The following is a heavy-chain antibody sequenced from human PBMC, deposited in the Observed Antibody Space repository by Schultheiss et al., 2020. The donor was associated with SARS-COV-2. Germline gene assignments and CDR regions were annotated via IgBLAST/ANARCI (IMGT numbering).Heavy chain of an antibody. CDR2: IYYSGST. CDR3: ARMTYDSSGYIDY. D-gene: IGHD3-22*01. CDR1: GGSFSGYY. J-gene: IGHJ4*02. V-gene: IGHV4-59*01. Sequence: SETLSLTCAVYGGSFSGYYWSWIRQPPGKGLEWIGYIYYSGSTNYNPSLKSRVTISVDTSKNQFSLKLSSVTAADTAVYYCARMTYDSSGYIDYWGQGTLVTVSS.